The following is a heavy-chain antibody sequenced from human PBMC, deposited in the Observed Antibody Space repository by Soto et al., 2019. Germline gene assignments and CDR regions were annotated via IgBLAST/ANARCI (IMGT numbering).Heavy chain of an antibody. Sequence: VKLLESGGGLAQPGGSLRLSCAASGFTFGSYVTFSTYAMAWVRQAPGKGPEWVAGISNSGDRTYYADSVKGRFTISRDNSKNTLYLQMNNVRAEDTAVYYCTRRPDAFDLWGQGTVVTVSS. V-gene: IGHV3-23*01. CDR1: GFTFGSYVTFSTYA. D-gene: IGHD6-6*01. J-gene: IGHJ3*01. CDR2: ISNSGDRT. CDR3: TRRPDAFDL.